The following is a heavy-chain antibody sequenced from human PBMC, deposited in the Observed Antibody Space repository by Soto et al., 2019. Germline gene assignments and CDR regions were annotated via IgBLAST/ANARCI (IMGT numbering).Heavy chain of an antibody. CDR1: GGSISSYY. Sequence: SETLSLTCSVSGGSISSYYWTWIRQPPGKRLEWIGYIYSTGSTNYNPSLKSRLTISLDTPNNQVSLKLTSVTAADTAVYYCARGPYGDYFDYWGQGTLVTVSS. CDR3: ARGPYGDYFDY. CDR2: IYSTGST. D-gene: IGHD4-17*01. V-gene: IGHV4-59*01. J-gene: IGHJ4*02.